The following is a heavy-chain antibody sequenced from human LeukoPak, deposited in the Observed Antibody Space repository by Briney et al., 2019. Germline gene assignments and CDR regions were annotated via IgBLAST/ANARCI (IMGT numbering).Heavy chain of an antibody. D-gene: IGHD3-22*01. CDR2: ISSSSSTI. V-gene: IGHV3-48*01. Sequence: PGGSLRLSCAASGFTFSSYSMNWVRRAPGKGLEWVSYISSSSSTIYYADSVKGRFTISRDNAKNSLYLQMNSLRAEDTAVYYCAIGDGGYSIETPAYGMDVWGQGTTVTVSS. J-gene: IGHJ6*02. CDR3: AIGDGGYSIETPAYGMDV. CDR1: GFTFSSYS.